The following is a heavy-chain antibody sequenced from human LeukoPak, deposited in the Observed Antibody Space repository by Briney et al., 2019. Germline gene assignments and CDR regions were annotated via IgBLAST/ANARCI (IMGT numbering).Heavy chain of an antibody. CDR2: INWNGGTT. V-gene: IGHV3-20*04. CDR3: GREGSRSDDAFDI. J-gene: IGHJ3*02. Sequence: GGSLRLSCAASGFIFDNYDMNWVRQVAGKGLEWVAGINWNGGTTRYGDAVKGRFTASRDSAKNSLYLQMNSLRAEDTALYYCGREGSRSDDAFDIWGQGTMVIVSS. D-gene: IGHD1-26*01. CDR1: GFIFDNYD.